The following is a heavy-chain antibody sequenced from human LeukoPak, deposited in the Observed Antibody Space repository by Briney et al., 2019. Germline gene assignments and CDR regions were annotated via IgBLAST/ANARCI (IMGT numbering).Heavy chain of an antibody. CDR1: GYTFTGYY. D-gene: IGHD3-10*01. CDR2: INPNSGGT. J-gene: IGHJ4*02. V-gene: IGHV1-2*02. Sequence: ASVKVSCKASGYTFTGYYMHWVRQAPGQGLEWMGWINPNSGGTNYAQKFQGRATMTRDTSISTAYMELSRLRSDDTAVYYCARELEYYYGSGSFDYWGQGTLVTVSS. CDR3: ARELEYYYGSGSFDY.